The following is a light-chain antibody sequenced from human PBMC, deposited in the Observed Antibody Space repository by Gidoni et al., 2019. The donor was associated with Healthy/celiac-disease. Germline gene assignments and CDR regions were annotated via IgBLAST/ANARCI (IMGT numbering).Light chain of an antibody. CDR1: QGISSY. CDR3: QKLNSYPRT. J-gene: IGKJ3*01. V-gene: IGKV1-9*01. Sequence: DLQLTQSPSFLSASVGDRVTITCRASQGISSYLAWSQQKPGKAPKLLIYAAATLQSGVPSRLSGSGAGTEFNITISSLQQEEFATYYCQKLNSYPRTFGPGTKVEIK. CDR2: AAA.